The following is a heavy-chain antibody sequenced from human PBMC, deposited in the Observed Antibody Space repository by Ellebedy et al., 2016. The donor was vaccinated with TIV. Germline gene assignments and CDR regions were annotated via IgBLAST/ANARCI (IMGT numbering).Heavy chain of an antibody. CDR2: ISSTSSFI. Sequence: GESLKISCAASGFTFSSYTMNWVRQAPGKGLEWVSSISSTSSFIYYADSVKGRFTISRDNAKNSLYQQMNSLRAEDTAVYYCAREGLWFGDFDVWGQGTTVTVSS. CDR3: AREGLWFGDFDV. D-gene: IGHD3-10*01. V-gene: IGHV3-21*01. CDR1: GFTFSSYT. J-gene: IGHJ6*02.